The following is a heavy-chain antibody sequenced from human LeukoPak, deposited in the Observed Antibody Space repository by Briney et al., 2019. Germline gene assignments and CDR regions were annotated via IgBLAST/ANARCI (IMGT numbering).Heavy chain of an antibody. CDR3: AKDTNYDSSGYPDY. D-gene: IGHD3-22*01. V-gene: IGHV3-9*01. CDR1: GFTFDDYA. Sequence: AGRSLRLSCAASGFTFDDYAMHWVRQAPGKGLEWVSGISWNSGSIGYADSVKGRFTISRDNAKNSLYLQMNSLRAEDTALYYCAKDTNYDSSGYPDYWGQGTLVTVPS. J-gene: IGHJ4*02. CDR2: ISWNSGSI.